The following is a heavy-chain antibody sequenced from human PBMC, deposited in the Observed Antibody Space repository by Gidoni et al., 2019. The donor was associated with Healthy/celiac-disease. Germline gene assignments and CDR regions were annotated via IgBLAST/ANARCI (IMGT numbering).Heavy chain of an antibody. CDR3: ARQSIAARPDY. Sequence: QLQLQASGPGLVKPSETLSPTCTVSGASISSSSYYWGWIRQPPGKGLEWIGSIYYSGSTYYNPSLKSRVTISVDTSKNQFSLKLSSVTAADTAVYYCARQSIAARPDYWGQGTLVTVSS. J-gene: IGHJ4*02. CDR2: IYYSGST. V-gene: IGHV4-39*01. D-gene: IGHD6-6*01. CDR1: GASISSSSYY.